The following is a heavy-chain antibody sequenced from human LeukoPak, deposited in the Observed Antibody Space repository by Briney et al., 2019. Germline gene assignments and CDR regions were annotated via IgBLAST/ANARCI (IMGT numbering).Heavy chain of an antibody. CDR1: GYTFTSYD. D-gene: IGHD2-2*02. J-gene: IGHJ5*02. CDR3: ARGGYCSSTSCYMRSPFDP. V-gene: IGHV1-8*03. CDR2: MNPNSGNT. Sequence: GASVKVSCKASGYTFTSYDINWLRQATGQGLEWMGWMNPNSGNTGCAQKFQGRVTITRDTSISTAYMELSSLRSEDTAVYYCARGGYCSSTSCYMRSPFDPWGQGTLVTVSS.